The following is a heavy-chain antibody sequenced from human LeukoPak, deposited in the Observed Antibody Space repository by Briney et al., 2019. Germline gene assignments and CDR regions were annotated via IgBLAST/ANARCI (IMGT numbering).Heavy chain of an antibody. CDR1: GFTFSNAW. Sequence: GGSLRLSCAASGFTFSNAWMSWVRQAPGKGLEWVGRIKSKTDGWTTDYAAPVKGRFTISRDDSKTTLYLQMNSLKTEDTAVYYCTTDSDYSGSLAYWGQGTLVTVSS. CDR3: TTDSDYSGSLAY. J-gene: IGHJ4*02. V-gene: IGHV3-15*01. CDR2: IKSKTDGWTT. D-gene: IGHD1-26*01.